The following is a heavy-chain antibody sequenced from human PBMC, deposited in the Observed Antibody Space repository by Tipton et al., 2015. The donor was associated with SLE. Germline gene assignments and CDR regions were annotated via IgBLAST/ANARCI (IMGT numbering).Heavy chain of an antibody. CDR1: GGSFSGYY. CDR3: ARVQSNFLTNWFDP. CDR2: INHSGST. Sequence: TLSLTCAVYGGSFSGYYWSWIRQPPGKGLEWIGEINHSGSTIYNPSLNSRVTMSGDTSKNQFSLRLTSVTAADTAMYYCARVQSNFLTNWFDPWGQGTLVTVSS. V-gene: IGHV4-34*01. D-gene: IGHD2/OR15-2a*01. J-gene: IGHJ5*02.